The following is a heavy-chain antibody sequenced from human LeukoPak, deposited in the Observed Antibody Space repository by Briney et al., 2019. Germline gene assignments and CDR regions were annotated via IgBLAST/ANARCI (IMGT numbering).Heavy chain of an antibody. CDR3: VRIPNSANFPNWFDP. J-gene: IGHJ5*02. Sequence: PGGSLRLSCAASGFTFSNYNMNWVRQAPEKGLEWISSISGSSAYIYYADSVKGRFTISRDNAKNSLYLQMNSLRADDTAMYYCVRIPNSANFPNWFDPWGQGTLVTFSS. CDR2: ISGSSAYI. D-gene: IGHD2/OR15-2a*01. V-gene: IGHV3-21*01. CDR1: GFTFSNYN.